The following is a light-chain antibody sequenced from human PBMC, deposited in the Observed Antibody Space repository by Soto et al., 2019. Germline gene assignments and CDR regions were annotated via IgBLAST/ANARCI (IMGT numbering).Light chain of an antibody. CDR2: GAS. V-gene: IGKV3-11*01. J-gene: IGKJ4*01. Sequence: EIVLTQSPATLSLSPGERATLSCRASQSVSTSLAWYQQKPGQAPRLLIYGASNGAADIPARFSGTGSGTDFTLTISSLEPDDFAVYYCQHRDSWPLTFGGGTKVEIK. CDR3: QHRDSWPLT. CDR1: QSVSTS.